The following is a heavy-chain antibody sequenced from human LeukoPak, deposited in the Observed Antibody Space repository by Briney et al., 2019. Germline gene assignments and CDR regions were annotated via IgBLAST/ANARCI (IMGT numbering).Heavy chain of an antibody. CDR3: AKEFYFATAV. V-gene: IGHV3-74*01. CDR1: GFTFSSYW. Sequence: PGGSLRLSCAASGFTFSSYWMHWVRQAPGKGLVWVSRINSDGSSTSYADSVKGRFTISRDNSENTLSLRMTSLRDEDTAVYYCAKEFYFATAVWGQGTTVTVSS. J-gene: IGHJ6*02. D-gene: IGHD2-15*01. CDR2: INSDGSST.